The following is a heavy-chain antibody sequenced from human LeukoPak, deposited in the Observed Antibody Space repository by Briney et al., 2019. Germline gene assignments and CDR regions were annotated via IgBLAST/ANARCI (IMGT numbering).Heavy chain of an antibody. CDR3: ARDLMATDIVVVPAAMAPDYYYYMDV. CDR2: INPKSGGT. D-gene: IGHD2-2*01. V-gene: IGHV1-2*02. J-gene: IGHJ6*03. CDR1: GYTFTGYY. Sequence: ASVKVSCKASGYTFTGYYMHWVRQAPGQGLEWMGWINPKSGGTNYAQKFQGRVTMTRDTSISTAYMELSRLRSDNTAVYYCARDLMATDIVVVPAAMAPDYYYYMDVWGKGTTVTVSS.